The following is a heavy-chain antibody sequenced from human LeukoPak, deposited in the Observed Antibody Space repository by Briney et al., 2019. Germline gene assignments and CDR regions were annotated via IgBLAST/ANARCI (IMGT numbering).Heavy chain of an antibody. CDR3: ASDEISVAVFDY. V-gene: IGHV4-39*07. CDR2: VYYSGST. CDR1: GGSISSSNYY. Sequence: SETLSLTCTVSGGSISSSNYYWGWIRQPPGKGREWIGSVYYSGSTYYNPSLKSRVTISVDTSKNQFSLKLTSVTAAVTAMYYCASDEISVAVFDYWGQGTLVTVSS. J-gene: IGHJ4*02. D-gene: IGHD6-19*01.